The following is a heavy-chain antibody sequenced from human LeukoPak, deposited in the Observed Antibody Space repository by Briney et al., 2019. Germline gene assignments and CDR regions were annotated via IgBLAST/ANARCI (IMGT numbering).Heavy chain of an antibody. CDR1: GFAFSAYW. D-gene: IGHD3-16*01. CDR3: VRDLVFVWTPGDDFDY. Sequence: GGSLRLSCAASGFAFSAYWMHWVRQAPGKGLEWVSRINEDATTISYADSVKGRFIISRDNSKKSLYLQMNNLRAEDTAVYYCVRDLVFVWTPGDDFDYWGQGTLVTVSS. V-gene: IGHV3-74*01. CDR2: INEDATTI. J-gene: IGHJ4*02.